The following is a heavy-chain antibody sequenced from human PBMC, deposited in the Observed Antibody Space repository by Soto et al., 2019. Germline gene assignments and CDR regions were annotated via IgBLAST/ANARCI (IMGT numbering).Heavy chain of an antibody. Sequence: SETLSLTFTVSGGSISIYYWSLIRQPPGKGLEWIVYIYYSGSTNYNPSLKSRVTISVDTSKNQFSMKLSSVTAADTAVYYCERVGSSGYVNWFDPWGQGTLVPVYS. D-gene: IGHD3-22*01. V-gene: IGHV4-59*01. CDR3: ERVGSSGYVNWFDP. CDR2: IYYSGST. CDR1: GGSISIYY. J-gene: IGHJ5*02.